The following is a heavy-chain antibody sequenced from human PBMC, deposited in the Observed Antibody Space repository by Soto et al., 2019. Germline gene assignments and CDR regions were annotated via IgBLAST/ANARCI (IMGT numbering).Heavy chain of an antibody. J-gene: IGHJ6*03. Sequence: GGSLRLSCAASGFTFSSYWMSWVRQAPGKGLEWVANIKQDGSEKYYVDSVKGRFTISRDNAKNSLYLQMNSLRAEDTAVYYCARDRGITRGSYYYYYMDVWGKGTTVTVSS. CDR1: GFTFSSYW. V-gene: IGHV3-7*01. CDR3: ARDRGITRGSYYYYYMDV. CDR2: IKQDGSEK. D-gene: IGHD3-3*01.